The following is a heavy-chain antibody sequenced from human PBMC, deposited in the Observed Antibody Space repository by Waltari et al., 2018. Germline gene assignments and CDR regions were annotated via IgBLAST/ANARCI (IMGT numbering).Heavy chain of an antibody. CDR3: ATSSFVAVLDS. V-gene: IGHV4-4*02. J-gene: IGHJ4*02. CDR1: RGAPSNITL. D-gene: IGHD6-19*01. CDR2: IHRTGSS. Sequence: QVQLQESGPRLVKPSGTLSLPCGVSRGAPSNITLWTWIRQAPGGGLEWLGEIHRTGSSNYNPSLKRRLTMSVDRSNSQVSMKLKSVTAADTAVYFCATSSFVAVLDSWGRGTLVTVSS.